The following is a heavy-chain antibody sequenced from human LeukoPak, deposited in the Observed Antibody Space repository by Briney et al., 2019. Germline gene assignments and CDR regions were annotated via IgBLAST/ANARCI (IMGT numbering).Heavy chain of an antibody. V-gene: IGHV4-59*01. D-gene: IGHD5-12*01. Sequence: PSETLSLTCTVSGGSISSYYWSWIRQSPGKGLEWIGYIYYSGRTNYNPSLKSRVTISVDTSKNQLSLKLSSVTAADTAVYYCARLGYSGYDESWFDPWGQGTLVTVSS. J-gene: IGHJ5*02. CDR1: GGSISSYY. CDR3: ARLGYSGYDESWFDP. CDR2: IYYSGRT.